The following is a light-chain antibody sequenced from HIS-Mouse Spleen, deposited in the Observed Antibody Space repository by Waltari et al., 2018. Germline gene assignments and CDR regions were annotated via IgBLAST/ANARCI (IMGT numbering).Light chain of an antibody. CDR2: RNN. CDR3: AAWDDSLSGPV. CDR1: SSNIGSNY. Sequence: QSVLTQPPSASGTPGQRVTISCSGSSSNIGSNYVYWYQQLPGTAPKLLIYRNNQLPSGVPDRFCGSKSGTSASLAISGLRSEDEADYYCAAWDDSLSGPVFGGGTKLTVL. J-gene: IGLJ3*02. V-gene: IGLV1-47*01.